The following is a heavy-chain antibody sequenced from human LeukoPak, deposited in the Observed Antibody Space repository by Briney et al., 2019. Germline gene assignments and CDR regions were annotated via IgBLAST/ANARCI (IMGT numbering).Heavy chain of an antibody. CDR1: AGSISIYY. Sequence: SETLSLTCTVSAGSISIYYWSWIRRPPGKGLEWIGSIYYTGSTNYNPSLESRVTMSVDTSKNQFSLKLSSLTAADTAVYFCARGPYYYSYYGLDVWGQGTTVTVSS. CDR2: IYYTGST. V-gene: IGHV4-59*01. CDR3: ARGPYYYSYYGLDV. J-gene: IGHJ6*02.